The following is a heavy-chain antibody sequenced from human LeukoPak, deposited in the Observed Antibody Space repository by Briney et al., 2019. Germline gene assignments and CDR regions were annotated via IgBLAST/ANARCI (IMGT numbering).Heavy chain of an antibody. J-gene: IGHJ4*02. Sequence: GASVKVSCKASGYTFTSSGISWVRQAPGQGLEWMGWISTYNGNTNYAQKFQGRVTITTDESTSTAYMELSSLRSEDTAVYYCARALYSSSWYPYFDYWGQGTLVTVSS. CDR1: GYTFTSSG. CDR3: ARALYSSSWYPYFDY. D-gene: IGHD6-13*01. CDR2: ISTYNGNT. V-gene: IGHV1-18*01.